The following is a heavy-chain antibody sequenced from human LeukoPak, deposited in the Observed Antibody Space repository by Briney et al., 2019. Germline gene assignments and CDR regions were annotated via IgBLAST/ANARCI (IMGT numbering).Heavy chain of an antibody. CDR1: GFTFNDYA. J-gene: IGHJ6*02. Sequence: GGSLRLSSAASGFTFNDYAMHWVRQVPGKGLEWVSRISWNSGSIDYADSVKGRFSISRDNAKNSLYLQMNSLRAEDTALYFCAKDSSSSNYYYGMDVWGQGTTVTVSS. D-gene: IGHD6-6*01. V-gene: IGHV3-9*01. CDR2: ISWNSGSI. CDR3: AKDSSSSNYYYGMDV.